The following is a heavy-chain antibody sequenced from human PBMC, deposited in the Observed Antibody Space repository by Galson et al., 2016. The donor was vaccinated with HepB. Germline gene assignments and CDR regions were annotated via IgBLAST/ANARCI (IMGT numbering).Heavy chain of an antibody. Sequence: SLRLSCAASGFTFTDYRMSWVRQAPGRGLEWVANLDQHGNDKSYVDSVKGRFTISRDTAKSSLFLQKNGLRAEDTAVYYCVRALVWCGGWSWGRGTPVTVSS. J-gene: IGHJ5*02. CDR1: GFTFTDYR. CDR2: LDQHGNDK. D-gene: IGHD3-10*01. V-gene: IGHV3-7*01. CDR3: VRALVWCGGWS.